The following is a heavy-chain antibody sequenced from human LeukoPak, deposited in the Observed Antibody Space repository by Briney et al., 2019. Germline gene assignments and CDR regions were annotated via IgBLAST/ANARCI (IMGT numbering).Heavy chain of an antibody. CDR3: AKRGVVIRVILVGFHKEAYYFDS. D-gene: IGHD3-22*01. CDR2: ISDRGTT. J-gene: IGHJ4*02. V-gene: IGHV3-23*01. CDR1: GITLSNYG. Sequence: PGGSLRLSCAASGITLSNYGMSWVRQAPGKGLEWVAGISDRGTTKYADSVKGRFTISRDNPKNTLYLQMNSVRAEDTAVYFCAKRGVVIRVILVGFHKEAYYFDSWGQGALVTVSS.